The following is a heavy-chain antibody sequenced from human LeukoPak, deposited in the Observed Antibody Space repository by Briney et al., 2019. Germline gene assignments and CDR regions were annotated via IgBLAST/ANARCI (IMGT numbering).Heavy chain of an antibody. Sequence: PSETLSLTCGVSGGSISSRVYSWGWIRQPPGKGLEWIGNIYSGGSPYCNPSLKSRLTISIDTSKDQFSLRLTSVTAADTAVYFCARRIGRDYNSRGAQDTFDIWGQGTVVTVFS. CDR3: ARRIGRDYNSRGAQDTFDI. V-gene: IGHV4-39*01. CDR1: GGSISSRVYS. J-gene: IGHJ3*02. CDR2: IYSGGSP. D-gene: IGHD6-19*01.